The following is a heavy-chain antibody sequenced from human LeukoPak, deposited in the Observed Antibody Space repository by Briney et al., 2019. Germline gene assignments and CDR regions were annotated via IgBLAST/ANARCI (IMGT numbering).Heavy chain of an antibody. J-gene: IGHJ4*02. Sequence: GGSLRLSCAASGFTFSSHGMHWVRQAPGKGLEWVAVIWYDGSNKYYADSVKGRFTISGDNSKNTLYLQMNSLRAEDTAVYYCARKYGSGSPLDYWGQGTLVTVSS. CDR3: ARKYGSGSPLDY. CDR1: GFTFSSHG. V-gene: IGHV3-33*01. CDR2: IWYDGSNK. D-gene: IGHD3-10*01.